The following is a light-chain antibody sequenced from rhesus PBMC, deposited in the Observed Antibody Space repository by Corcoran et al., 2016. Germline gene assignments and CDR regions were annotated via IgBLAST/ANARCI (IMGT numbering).Light chain of an antibody. CDR3: PQYRSRPLT. Sequence: DIQMTQSPSSLSASVGDTVTITCRASQGISSWLAWYQQKPGKAPKILIYKASSLQSGVPSRFSGSGVCTDFTLTIPLLQSEYFSTFFFPQYRSRPLTFGGGTKVELK. CDR2: KAS. J-gene: IGKJ4*01. V-gene: IGKV1-22*01. CDR1: QGISSW.